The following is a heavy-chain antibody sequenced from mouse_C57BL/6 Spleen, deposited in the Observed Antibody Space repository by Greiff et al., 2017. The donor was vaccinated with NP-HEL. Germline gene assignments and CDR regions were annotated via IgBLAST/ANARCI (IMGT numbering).Heavy chain of an antibody. D-gene: IGHD2-5*01. CDR2: INPSSGYT. Sequence: QVHVKQSGAELARPGASVKMSCKASGYTFTSYTMHWVKQRPGQGLEWIGYINPSSGYTKYNQKFKDKATLTADKSSSTAYMQLSSLTSEDSAVYYCARDYSNYDYAMDYWGQGTSVTVSS. J-gene: IGHJ4*01. CDR1: GYTFTSYT. V-gene: IGHV1-4*01. CDR3: ARDYSNYDYAMDY.